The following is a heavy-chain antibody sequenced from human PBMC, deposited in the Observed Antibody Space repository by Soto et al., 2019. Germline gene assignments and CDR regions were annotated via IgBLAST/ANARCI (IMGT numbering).Heavy chain of an antibody. CDR3: ARDPEGYCSSTSCYSDP. CDR2: ISSSSSYI. D-gene: IGHD2-2*01. V-gene: IGHV3-21*01. J-gene: IGHJ5*02. Sequence: KPGGSLRLSCAASGFTFSSYSMNWVRQAPGKGLEWVSSISSSSSYIYYADSVKGRFTISRDNAKNSLYLQMNSLRAEDTAVYYCARDPEGYCSSTSCYSDPWGQGTLVTVSS. CDR1: GFTFSSYS.